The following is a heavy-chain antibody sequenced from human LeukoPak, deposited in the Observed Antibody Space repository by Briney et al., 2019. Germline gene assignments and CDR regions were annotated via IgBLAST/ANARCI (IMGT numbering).Heavy chain of an antibody. V-gene: IGHV4-59*01. CDR3: AREGVYGIIDY. CDR2: IYYSGST. Sequence: PSETLSLTCTVSGGSISSDYWSWIRQPPGKGLEWIGYIYYSGSTNYNPSLKSRVTISVDTSKNQYSLKLSSVTAADTAVYYCAREGVYGIIDYWGQGTLVTVSS. CDR1: GGSISSDY. J-gene: IGHJ4*02. D-gene: IGHD1-1*01.